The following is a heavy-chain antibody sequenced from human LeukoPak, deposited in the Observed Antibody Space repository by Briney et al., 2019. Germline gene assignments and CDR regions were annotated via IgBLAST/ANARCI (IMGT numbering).Heavy chain of an antibody. CDR1: GGSISSGYYY. CDR2: IYYSGST. J-gene: IGHJ5*02. D-gene: IGHD2-8*02. Sequence: PSETLSLTCTVSGGSISSGYYYWSWIRQPPGKGLEWIGYIYYSGSTYYNPSLKSRVTISVDTSKNQLSLKLSSVTAADTAVYYCARSSLTGWFDPWGQGTLVTVSS. V-gene: IGHV4-30-4*01. CDR3: ARSSLTGWFDP.